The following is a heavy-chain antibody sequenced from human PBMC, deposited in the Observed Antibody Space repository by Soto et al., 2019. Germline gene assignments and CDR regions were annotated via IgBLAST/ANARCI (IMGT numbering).Heavy chain of an antibody. J-gene: IGHJ4*02. CDR3: AGLPLYDSRGYPGD. CDR1: GGSISKTSNY. CDR2: VYEGGNT. Sequence: QLQLRESGPGLVKPSETLSLTCSVSGGSISKTSNYWGWIRQPPGKGLEWIGNVYEGGNTYYNPSLKSRATVSVDPSKNQFTLRLSSVTAADTAVYYCAGLPLYDSRGYPGDWGQGTRVTVSS. V-gene: IGHV4-39*01. D-gene: IGHD3-22*01.